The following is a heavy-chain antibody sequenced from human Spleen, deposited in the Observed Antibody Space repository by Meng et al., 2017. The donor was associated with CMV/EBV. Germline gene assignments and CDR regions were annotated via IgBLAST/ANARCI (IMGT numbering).Heavy chain of an antibody. CDR2: IYYSGST. CDR1: GGSISSGGYY. D-gene: IGHD5-18*01. Sequence: LRLSCTVSGGSISSGGYYWSWIRQHPGKGLEWIGYIYYSGSTYYNPSLKSRVTISVDTSKNQFSLKLSSVTAADTAVYYCARVDTAMAKMFDYWGQGTLVTVSS. CDR3: ARVDTAMAKMFDY. J-gene: IGHJ4*02. V-gene: IGHV4-31*03.